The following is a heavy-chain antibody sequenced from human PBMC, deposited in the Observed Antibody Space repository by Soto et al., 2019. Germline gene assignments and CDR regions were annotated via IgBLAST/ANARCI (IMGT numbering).Heavy chain of an antibody. V-gene: IGHV5-51*01. Sequence: GESLKISCKGSGYSFTSYWIGWVRQMPGKGLEWMGIIYPGDSDTRYSPSLQGQVTISADKSISTAYLQWSSLKASDTAMYYCARQSGAAAGSPYYYYGMDVWRQGTTVTVSS. CDR2: IYPGDSDT. D-gene: IGHD6-13*01. CDR3: ARQSGAAAGSPYYYYGMDV. CDR1: GYSFTSYW. J-gene: IGHJ6*02.